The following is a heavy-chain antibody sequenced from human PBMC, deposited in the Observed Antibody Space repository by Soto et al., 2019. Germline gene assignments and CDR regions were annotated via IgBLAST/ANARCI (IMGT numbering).Heavy chain of an antibody. Sequence: EVQLVESGGGLVQPGGSLKLSCAASGFTFSGSATHWVRQTSGKGLEWVGRIRSKVNSYATAYAASVKGRFTISRDDSKNTAYLQMNSLKTEDTAVYYCTRDSSGWPDWGQGTLVTVSS. V-gene: IGHV3-73*02. J-gene: IGHJ4*02. CDR1: GFTFSGSA. CDR2: IRSKVNSYAT. D-gene: IGHD6-19*01. CDR3: TRDSSGWPD.